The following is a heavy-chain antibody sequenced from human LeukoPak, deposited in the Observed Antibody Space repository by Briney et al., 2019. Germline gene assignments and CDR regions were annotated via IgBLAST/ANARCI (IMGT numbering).Heavy chain of an antibody. CDR1: GYTFTSYY. D-gene: IGHD3-10*01. CDR2: INPSGGST. J-gene: IGHJ4*02. CDR3: ARVVEDYYGSGSYTPHFDY. Sequence: ASVKVSCKASGYTFTSYYMHWVRQAPGQGLEWMGIINPSGGSTSYAQKFQGRVTMTRDTSTSTVYMELSSLRSEGTAVYYCARVVEDYYGSGSYTPHFDYWGQGTLVTVSS. V-gene: IGHV1-46*01.